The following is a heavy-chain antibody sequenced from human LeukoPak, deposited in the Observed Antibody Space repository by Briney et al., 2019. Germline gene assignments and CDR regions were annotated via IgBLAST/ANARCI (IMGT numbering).Heavy chain of an antibody. Sequence: GRSLRLSCAASGFTFDDYAMHWVRQAPGKGLEWVSGISWNSGSIGYADSVKGRFTISRDNAKNSLYLQMSSLRAEDMALYYCAKGSYYDFWSPFDYWGQGTLVTVSS. J-gene: IGHJ4*02. D-gene: IGHD3-3*01. CDR2: ISWNSGSI. CDR3: AKGSYYDFWSPFDY. V-gene: IGHV3-9*03. CDR1: GFTFDDYA.